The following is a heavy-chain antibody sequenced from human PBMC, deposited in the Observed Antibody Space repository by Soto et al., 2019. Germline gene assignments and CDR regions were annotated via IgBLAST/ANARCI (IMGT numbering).Heavy chain of an antibody. Sequence: HPGGSLRLSCAASGFTFSSYAMSWVRQAPGKGLEWVSAISGSGGSTYYADSVKGRFTISRDNSKNTLYLQMNSLRAEDTAVYYCAKSWAVAGTVTFFRRGSAVFDYWGQGTLVTVSS. CDR1: GFTFSSYA. J-gene: IGHJ4*02. D-gene: IGHD6-19*01. CDR2: ISGSGGST. V-gene: IGHV3-23*01. CDR3: AKSWAVAGTVTFFRRGSAVFDY.